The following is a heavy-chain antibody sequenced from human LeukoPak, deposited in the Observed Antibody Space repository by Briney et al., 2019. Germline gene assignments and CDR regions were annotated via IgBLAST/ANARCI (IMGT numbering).Heavy chain of an antibody. D-gene: IGHD5-12*01. J-gene: IGHJ3*02. CDR1: GGSTSGYY. V-gene: IGHV4-59*01. CDR3: ARFQANDGFDI. Sequence: SETLSLTCIVSGGSTSGYYWGWVRQPPGKGLDWIAYIYYTGSINYNPSLKSRVTISVDTSKNQFSLKLTSVTAADTAVYYCARFQANDGFDIWGQGTTVTVSS. CDR2: IYYTGSI.